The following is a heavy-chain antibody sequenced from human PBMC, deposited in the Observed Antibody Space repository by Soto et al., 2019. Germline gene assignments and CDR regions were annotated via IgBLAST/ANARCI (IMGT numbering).Heavy chain of an antibody. V-gene: IGHV3-21*01. CDR3: TRDEGGSYDSWFHP. CDR2: ISSGAAYI. D-gene: IGHD1-26*01. J-gene: IGHJ5*02. Sequence: EVQVVESGGGLVKPGGSLTLSCTFTFSLYSMNWVRQAPGKGLEWVASISSGAAYIKYADSVQGRFTISRDNAKSSVSLQTSSLRVEDTAVYFCTRDEGGSYDSWFHPWGQGTQVTVSA. CDR1: TFSLYS.